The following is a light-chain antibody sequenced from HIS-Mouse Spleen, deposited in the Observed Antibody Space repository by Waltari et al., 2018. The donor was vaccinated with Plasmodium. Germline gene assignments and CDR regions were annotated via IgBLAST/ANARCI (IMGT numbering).Light chain of an antibody. CDR2: EVS. J-gene: IGLJ2*01. Sequence: QSALTQPPSASGSPGQSVTISCTGTSSDVGGYNYVSWYHQHPGKAPKLMIYEVSKRPSGVPDRFSGSKSGNTASPTVSGLQAEDEADYYCSSYAGSNNLVFGGGTKLTVL. V-gene: IGLV2-8*01. CDR1: SSDVGGYNY. CDR3: SSYAGSNNLV.